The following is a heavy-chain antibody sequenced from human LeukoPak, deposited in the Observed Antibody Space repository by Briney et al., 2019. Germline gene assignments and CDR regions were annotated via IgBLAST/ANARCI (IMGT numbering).Heavy chain of an antibody. CDR2: INHSGST. D-gene: IGHD3-16*01. CDR3: ARRYGVGGSPLND. Sequence: PSETLSLTAAGYGGSFSGYFWSWIRQAPGKGLDWIGEINHSGSTNYNPSLKSRASISVDTSKSQFSLKLSSVTAADTAVYYCARRYGVGGSPLNDWGRGILVTVSS. J-gene: IGHJ4*02. V-gene: IGHV4-34*01. CDR1: GGSFSGYF.